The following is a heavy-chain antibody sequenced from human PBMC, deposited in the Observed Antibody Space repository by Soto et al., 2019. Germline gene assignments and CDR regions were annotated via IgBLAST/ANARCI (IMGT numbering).Heavy chain of an antibody. CDR1: GTSISSSDYY. D-gene: IGHD6-13*01. V-gene: IGHV4-39*07. CDR2: IYYTGMT. CDR3: ARDSNSQNWFDP. Sequence: SETLSLTCTVSGTSISSSDYYWGWIRQPPGKGLEWITYIYYTGMTYYNPPLKSRLSISVDTSKNQFFLKLSSVTAADTAVYYCARDSNSQNWFDPWGQGTLVTVSS. J-gene: IGHJ5*02.